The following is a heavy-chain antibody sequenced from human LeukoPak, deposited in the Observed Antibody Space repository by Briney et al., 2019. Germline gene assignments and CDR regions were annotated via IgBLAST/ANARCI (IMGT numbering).Heavy chain of an antibody. V-gene: IGHV3-23*01. Sequence: GGSLRLSCAASGFTFDDYAMHWVRQAPGKGLEWVSAISGSGGSTYYADSVKGRFTISRDNSKNTLYLQMNSLRAEDTAVYYCAKDPDSQWLADFDYWGQGTLVTVSS. CDR2: ISGSGGST. CDR1: GFTFDDYA. D-gene: IGHD6-19*01. J-gene: IGHJ4*02. CDR3: AKDPDSQWLADFDY.